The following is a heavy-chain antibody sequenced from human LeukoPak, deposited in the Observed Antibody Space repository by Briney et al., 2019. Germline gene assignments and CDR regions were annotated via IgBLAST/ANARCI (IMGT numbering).Heavy chain of an antibody. J-gene: IGHJ6*02. CDR2: IFHSGST. Sequence: SETLSLTRAVSGGSISSSNWWSWVRQPPGKGLEWIGEIFHSGSTNYNPSLKSRVTISVDKSKNQFSLKVTSVTAADTAVYYCARDSPFWSGYPRYGMDVWGQGTTVSVSS. CDR1: GGSISSSNW. D-gene: IGHD3-3*01. CDR3: ARDSPFWSGYPRYGMDV. V-gene: IGHV4-4*02.